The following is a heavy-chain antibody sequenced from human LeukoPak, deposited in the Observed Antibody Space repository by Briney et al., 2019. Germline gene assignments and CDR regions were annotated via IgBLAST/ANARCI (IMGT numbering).Heavy chain of an antibody. J-gene: IGHJ4*02. CDR3: ARGRYSSSPDY. Sequence: SETLSLTCTVSGGSISSYYWSWIRQPPGKGLEWIGYIYYSGSTNYNPSLKSRVTISVDTSKNQFSLKLSSVIAADTAVYYCARGRYSSSPDYWGQGTLVTVSS. D-gene: IGHD6-6*01. CDR1: GGSISSYY. V-gene: IGHV4-59*01. CDR2: IYYSGST.